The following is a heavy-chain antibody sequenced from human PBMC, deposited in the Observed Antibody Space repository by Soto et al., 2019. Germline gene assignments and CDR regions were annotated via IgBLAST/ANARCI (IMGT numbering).Heavy chain of an antibody. CDR1: GFTFSRYA. Sequence: QVQLVESGGGVVQPGGSLRLSCAGSGFTFSRYAIHWVRQAPGGGLDWVAVLSRDGSNKYYGDSVKGRFTVSRDNSNNTLYLSMTNLRADDTAVYYCARSRNSAVAVSIDFWGQGTLVTVSS. J-gene: IGHJ4*02. CDR3: ARSRNSAVAVSIDF. D-gene: IGHD3-10*01. V-gene: IGHV3-30-3*01. CDR2: LSRDGSNK.